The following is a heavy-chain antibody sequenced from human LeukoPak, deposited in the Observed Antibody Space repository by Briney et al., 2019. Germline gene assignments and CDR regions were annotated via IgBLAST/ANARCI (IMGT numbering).Heavy chain of an antibody. D-gene: IGHD3-22*01. V-gene: IGHV4-34*01. CDR2: INHSGST. Sequence: MTSETLSLTCAVYGGSFSGYYWSWIRQPPGKGLEWIGEINHSGSTNYNPSLKSRVTISVDTSKNQFSLKLSSVTAADTAVYYCARGQDSSGYPHWGQETLVTVSS. J-gene: IGHJ4*02. CDR3: ARGQDSSGYPH. CDR1: GGSFSGYY.